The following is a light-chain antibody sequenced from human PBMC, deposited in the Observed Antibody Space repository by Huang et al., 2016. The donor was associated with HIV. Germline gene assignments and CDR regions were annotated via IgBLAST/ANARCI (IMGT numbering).Light chain of an antibody. CDR1: QGVGSN. CDR2: GAS. J-gene: IGKJ2*01. CDR3: QQYNTRPYT. Sequence: EIMMTQSPATLYVSPGERATLSCRASQGVGSNLAWYQQKLGQAPRFLIYGASARSTGLPARCSGSGSGTEFTLTISSLQSGDFAVYYCQQYNTRPYTFGQGT. V-gene: IGKV3-15*01.